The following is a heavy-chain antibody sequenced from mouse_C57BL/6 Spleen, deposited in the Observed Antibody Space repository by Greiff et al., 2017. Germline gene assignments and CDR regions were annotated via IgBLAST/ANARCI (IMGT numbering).Heavy chain of an antibody. CDR1: GYTFTSYW. V-gene: IGHV1-74*01. J-gene: IGHJ2*01. Sequence: QVQLQQPGAELVKPGASVKVSCKASGYTFTSYWMHWVKQRPGQGLEWIGRIHPSDSDTNYNQKFKGKATLTVDKSSSTAYMQVSSLTSEDSAVYYWAIGTGTRGFDYWGQGTTLTVSS. CDR2: IHPSDSDT. D-gene: IGHD4-1*01. CDR3: AIGTGTRGFDY.